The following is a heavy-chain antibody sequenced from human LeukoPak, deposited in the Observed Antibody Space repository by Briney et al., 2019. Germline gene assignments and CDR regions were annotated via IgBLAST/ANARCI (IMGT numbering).Heavy chain of an antibody. Sequence: GVSLRLSCAASGFTFSSYAMSWVRQAPGKGLEWVSAISGSGGSTYYADSVKGRFTISRDNSKNTLYLQMNSLRAEDTAVYYCAKVPMDTAMVLYYFDYWGQGTLVTVSS. CDR3: AKVPMDTAMVLYYFDY. CDR2: ISGSGGST. V-gene: IGHV3-23*01. CDR1: GFTFSSYA. J-gene: IGHJ4*02. D-gene: IGHD5-18*01.